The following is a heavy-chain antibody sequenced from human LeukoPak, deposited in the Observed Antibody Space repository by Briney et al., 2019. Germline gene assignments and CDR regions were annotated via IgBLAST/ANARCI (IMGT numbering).Heavy chain of an antibody. J-gene: IGHJ4*02. D-gene: IGHD4-17*01. V-gene: IGHV4-39*01. CDR1: GGSISSSSFH. Sequence: SETLSLTCTVSGGSISSSSFHWGWIRQPPGKGLEWIGSIYYSGSTYYNPSLKSRVTISVDTSKNQFSLKLSSVTAADTAVFYCARHAVTTTFDYWGQGTLVTVSS. CDR2: IYYSGST. CDR3: ARHAVTTTFDY.